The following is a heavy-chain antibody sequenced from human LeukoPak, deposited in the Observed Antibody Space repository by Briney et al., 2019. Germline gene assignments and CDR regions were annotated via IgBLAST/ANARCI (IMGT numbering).Heavy chain of an antibody. J-gene: IGHJ4*02. D-gene: IGHD2-2*01. CDR2: INPNSGVT. V-gene: IGHV1-2*02. CDR3: ARVPVGRVEVPAAMLDY. Sequence: GASVKVSCKASGYTFTGYYIHWVRQAPGQGREWMGWINPNSGVTNYAHKFQGRVTMTRDTSISTAYMELSRLRSDDTAVYYCARVPVGRVEVPAAMLDYWGQGTLVTVSS. CDR1: GYTFTGYY.